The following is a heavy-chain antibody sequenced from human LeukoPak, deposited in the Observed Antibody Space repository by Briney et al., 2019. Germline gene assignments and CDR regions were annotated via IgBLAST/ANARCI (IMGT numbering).Heavy chain of an antibody. D-gene: IGHD6-13*01. Sequence: GRSLRLSCAASGFTFSTYGMHWVRQAPGKGLGWVAVISYDGSNTDYADSVKGRFTISRDNSKNTLYLQMHSLRAEDTAVYYCAKAAGSWYADYYFDYWGQGTLVPAS. CDR3: AKAAGSWYADYYFDY. CDR1: GFTFSTYG. J-gene: IGHJ4*02. V-gene: IGHV3-30*18. CDR2: ISYDGSNT.